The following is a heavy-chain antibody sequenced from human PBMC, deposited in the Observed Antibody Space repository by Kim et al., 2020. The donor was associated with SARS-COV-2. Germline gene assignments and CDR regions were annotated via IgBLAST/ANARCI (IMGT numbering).Heavy chain of an antibody. J-gene: IGHJ6*02. Sequence: YADSGKGRFTISRDNAKNTLYLQMNSLRAEDTAVYYCVRGVGPVIAYNLDVWGQGATVTVSS. V-gene: IGHV3-74*01. D-gene: IGHD3-9*01. CDR3: VRGVGPVIAYNLDV.